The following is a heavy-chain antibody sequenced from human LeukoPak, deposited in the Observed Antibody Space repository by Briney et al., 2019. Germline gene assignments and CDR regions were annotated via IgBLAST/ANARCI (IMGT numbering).Heavy chain of an antibody. J-gene: IGHJ4*02. CDR1: GGSISSYY. CDR2: IYTSGST. Sequence: ASETLSLTCTVSGGSISSYYWSWTRQPPGKGLEWIGCIYTSGSTNYNPSLKSRVTISVDTSKNQFSLKLSSVTAADTAVYYCASQGPGSYPFDYWGQGTLVTVSS. CDR3: ASQGPGSYPFDY. V-gene: IGHV4-4*09. D-gene: IGHD1-26*01.